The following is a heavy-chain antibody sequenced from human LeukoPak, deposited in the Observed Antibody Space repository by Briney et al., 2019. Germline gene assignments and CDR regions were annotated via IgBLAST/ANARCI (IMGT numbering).Heavy chain of an antibody. Sequence: GGSLRLSCAASEFSVGSNYMTWVRQAPGKGLEWVSLIYRGGSTYYADSVKGRFTISRDNAKNSLYLQMNSLRAEDTAVYYCARSIAVAGTGKGGYYFDYWGQGTLVTVSS. D-gene: IGHD6-19*01. CDR1: EFSVGSNY. V-gene: IGHV3-66*01. CDR2: IYRGGST. CDR3: ARSIAVAGTGKGGYYFDY. J-gene: IGHJ4*02.